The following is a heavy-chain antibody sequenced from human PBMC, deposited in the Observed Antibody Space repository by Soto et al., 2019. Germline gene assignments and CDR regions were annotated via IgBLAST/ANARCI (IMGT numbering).Heavy chain of an antibody. D-gene: IGHD1-1*01. CDR3: ATWHEREHAYDV. CDR1: GFTISGKKY. Sequence: DVQLVESGGGLIQPGESLRLSCAAFGFTISGKKYVAWVRQAPGKGLEWVSALYDLDGSFYADSVKGRFTTSSDSSKTTVYLQMNDLRPDDPAVYYCATWHEREHAYDVWGQGTTVTVSS. J-gene: IGHJ3*01. V-gene: IGHV3-53*01. CDR2: LYDLDGS.